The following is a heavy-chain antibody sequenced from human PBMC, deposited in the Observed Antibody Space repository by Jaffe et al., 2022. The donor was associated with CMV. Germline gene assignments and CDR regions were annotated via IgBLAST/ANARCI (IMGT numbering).Heavy chain of an antibody. V-gene: IGHV3-21*01. CDR1: GFTFSSYS. J-gene: IGHJ6*02. CDR3: AREWIHSGYGMDV. Sequence: EVQLVESGGGLVKPGGSLRLSCAASGFTFSSYSMNWVRQAPGKGLEWVSSISSSSSYIYYADSVKGRFTISRDNAKNSLYLQMNSLRAEDTAVYYCAREWIHSGYGMDVWGQGTTVTVSS. D-gene: IGHD5-18*01. CDR2: ISSSSSYI.